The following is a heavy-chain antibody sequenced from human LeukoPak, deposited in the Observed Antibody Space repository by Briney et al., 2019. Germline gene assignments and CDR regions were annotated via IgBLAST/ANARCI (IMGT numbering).Heavy chain of an antibody. J-gene: IGHJ3*02. CDR1: GLTFTDAA. V-gene: IGHV3-23*01. CDR2: ISGSGGST. Sequence: PGGSLRLSCAAPGLTFTDAAMSRGRQAPGKGLEWVSVISGSGGSTSYADSVKGRFTISRDNSKNTLYLQMNSLRAEDTAVYYCAKDPVYGDFLVGGFDIRVQGTMVTVSS. D-gene: IGHD4-17*01. CDR3: AKDPVYGDFLVGGFDI.